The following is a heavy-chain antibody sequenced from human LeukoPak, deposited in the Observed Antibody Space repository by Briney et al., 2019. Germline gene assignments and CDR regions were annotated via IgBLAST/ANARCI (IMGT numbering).Heavy chain of an antibody. CDR3: ARDQVRDYDDSSGSSGH. J-gene: IGHJ4*02. Sequence: GGSLRLSCAASGFTFDDYGMRWVRQAPGKGLEWVSGINWNGGSTGYADSVKGRFTISRDNAKNSLYLQMNSLRAEDTALYYCARDQVRDYDDSSGSSGHWGQGTLVTVSS. D-gene: IGHD3-22*01. CDR2: INWNGGST. CDR1: GFTFDDYG. V-gene: IGHV3-20*04.